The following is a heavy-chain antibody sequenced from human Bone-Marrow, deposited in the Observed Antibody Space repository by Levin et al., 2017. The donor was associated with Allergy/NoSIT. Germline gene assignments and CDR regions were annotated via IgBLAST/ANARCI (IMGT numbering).Heavy chain of an antibody. Sequence: LSLTCAASGFILGDYYMSWIRTAPGKGMEWISYISKDSYRKYYADSVRGRFTVSRDNTKNSLYLQMNGLTAEDTAVYYCVRDGGLIDYWGQGTLVTVSS. V-gene: IGHV3-11*01. J-gene: IGHJ4*02. CDR2: ISKDSYRK. CDR3: VRDGGLIDY. D-gene: IGHD3-16*01. CDR1: GFILGDYY.